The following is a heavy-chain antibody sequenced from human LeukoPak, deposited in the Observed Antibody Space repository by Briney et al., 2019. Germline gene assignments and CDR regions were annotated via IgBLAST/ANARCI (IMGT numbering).Heavy chain of an antibody. Sequence: GGSPRLSCAASGFTFSDYYMSWIRQAPGKGLEWVSYISTSGSTIYYADSVKGRFTISRDNAKNSLYLQMNSLRAEDTAVYYCARCYDSSGYYSNYHMDVWGKGTTVTVS. D-gene: IGHD3-22*01. CDR2: ISTSGSTI. CDR3: ARCYDSSGYYSNYHMDV. CDR1: GFTFSDYY. V-gene: IGHV3-11*04. J-gene: IGHJ6*03.